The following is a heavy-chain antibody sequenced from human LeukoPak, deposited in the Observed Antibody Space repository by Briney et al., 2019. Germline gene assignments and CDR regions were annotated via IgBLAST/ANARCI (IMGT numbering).Heavy chain of an antibody. CDR2: ISSSSSYI. Sequence: GGSLRLSCAASGFTFSNAWMSWVRQAPGKGLEWVSSISSSSSYIYYADSVKGRFTISRDNAKNSLYLQMNSLRAEDTAVYYCARSRDYYDSSGYPAWGQGTLVTVSS. D-gene: IGHD3-22*01. CDR1: GFTFSNAW. CDR3: ARSRDYYDSSGYPA. V-gene: IGHV3-21*01. J-gene: IGHJ5*02.